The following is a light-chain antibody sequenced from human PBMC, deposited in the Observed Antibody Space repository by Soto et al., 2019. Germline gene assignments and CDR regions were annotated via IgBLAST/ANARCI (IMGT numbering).Light chain of an antibody. CDR1: SSDVGAYIY. V-gene: IGLV2-14*03. CDR2: EVN. CDR3: SSYSDSDTKV. J-gene: IGLJ1*01. Sequence: QSALTQPASVSGSPGQSITISCGGTSSDVGAYIYVSWYRQYPGKAPKLIIYEVNNRPSGVSGRFSGSKSDTTAYLTISGLQAEDEADYYCSSYSDSDTKVFGTGTKVTVL.